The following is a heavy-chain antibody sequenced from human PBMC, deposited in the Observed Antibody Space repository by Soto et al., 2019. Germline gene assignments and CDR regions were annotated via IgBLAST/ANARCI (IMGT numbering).Heavy chain of an antibody. V-gene: IGHV3-30-3*01. CDR2: ISYDGSNK. CDR1: GFTFSSYA. J-gene: IGHJ4*02. CDR3: ARDTGCSGGSCSPGLSDY. D-gene: IGHD2-15*01. Sequence: QVQLVESGGGVVQPGRSLRLSCAASGFTFSSYAMHWVRQAPGKGLEWVAVISYDGSNKYYADSVKGRFTISRDNSKNTLYLKMNSLGAEDTAVYYCARDTGCSGGSCSPGLSDYWGQGTLVTVSS.